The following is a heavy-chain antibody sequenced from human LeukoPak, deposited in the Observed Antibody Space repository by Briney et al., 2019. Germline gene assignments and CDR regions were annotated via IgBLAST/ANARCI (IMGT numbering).Heavy chain of an antibody. J-gene: IGHJ4*02. CDR3: AKLARDGYSSSWIDY. CDR2: ISSSSSYI. D-gene: IGHD6-13*01. CDR1: GFTFSSYA. V-gene: IGHV3-21*01. Sequence: GGSLRLSCAASGFTFSSYAMSWVRQAPGKGLEWVSSISSSSSYIYYADSVKGRFTISRDNAKNSLYLQMNSLRAEDTAVYYCAKLARDGYSSSWIDYWGQGTLVTVSS.